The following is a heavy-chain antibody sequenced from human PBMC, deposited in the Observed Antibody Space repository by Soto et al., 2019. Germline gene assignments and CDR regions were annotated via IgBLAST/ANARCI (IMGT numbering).Heavy chain of an antibody. CDR1: GGTFSSYA. Sequence: SVKVSCKASGGTFSSYAISWVRQAPGQGLEWMGGIIPIFGTANYAQKFQGRVTITADESTSTAYMELSSLRSEDTAVYYCARVSYYDSSGYYYFDYWGQGTLVTVSS. D-gene: IGHD3-22*01. J-gene: IGHJ4*02. CDR2: IIPIFGTA. CDR3: ARVSYYDSSGYYYFDY. V-gene: IGHV1-69*13.